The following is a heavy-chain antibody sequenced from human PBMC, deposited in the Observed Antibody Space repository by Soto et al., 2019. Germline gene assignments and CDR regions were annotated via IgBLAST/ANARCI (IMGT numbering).Heavy chain of an antibody. V-gene: IGHV3-30*18. CDR2: ISYDGSNK. Sequence: GGSLRLSCAASGFTFSSYGMHWVRQAPGKGLEWVAVISYDGSNKYYADSVKGRFTISRDNSKNTLYLQMNSLRAEDTAVYYCAKDGRYCSGGSCYGPSAYYYYYMDVWGKGTTVTVSS. D-gene: IGHD2-15*01. CDR3: AKDGRYCSGGSCYGPSAYYYYYMDV. J-gene: IGHJ6*03. CDR1: GFTFSSYG.